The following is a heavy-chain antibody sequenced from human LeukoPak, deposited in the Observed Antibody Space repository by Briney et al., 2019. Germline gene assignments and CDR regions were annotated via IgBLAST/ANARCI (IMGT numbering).Heavy chain of an antibody. V-gene: IGHV3-21*01. CDR2: ISSSSSYI. Sequence: PGGSLRLSCAASGFTFSSYGMNWVRQAPGKGLEWVSSISSSSSYIYYADSVKGRFTISRDNAKNSLYLQMNSLRAEDTAVYYCAREHCSGGSCHGDFGYWGQGTLVTVSS. J-gene: IGHJ4*02. CDR1: GFTFSSYG. CDR3: AREHCSGGSCHGDFGY. D-gene: IGHD2-15*01.